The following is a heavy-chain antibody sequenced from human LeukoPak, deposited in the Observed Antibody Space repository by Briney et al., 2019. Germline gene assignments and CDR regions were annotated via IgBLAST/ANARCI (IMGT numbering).Heavy chain of an antibody. CDR1: GGSISSYY. J-gene: IGHJ4*02. Sequence: PSETLSLTCTVSGGSISSYYWSWIRQPPGKGLEWIGYIYYSGSTNYNPSLKSRVTISVDTSKNQFSLKLSSVTAADTAVYYCARHTAADNFGYWGQGTLVTVSS. D-gene: IGHD6-13*01. CDR2: IYYSGST. CDR3: ARHTAADNFGY. V-gene: IGHV4-59*08.